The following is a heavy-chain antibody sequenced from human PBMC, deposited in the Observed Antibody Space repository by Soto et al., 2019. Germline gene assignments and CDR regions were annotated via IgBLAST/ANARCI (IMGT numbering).Heavy chain of an antibody. Sequence: GGSLRLSCAASGFTFRSFTMNWVRQAPGKGLEWVSTISSNSAYIYYTDALRGRFTISRDNAKNSLHLQMNSLRAEDTAVHYCTRDASRDSSARGWFDPWGPGTLVTVSS. CDR2: ISSNSAYI. J-gene: IGHJ5*02. CDR1: GFTFRSFT. V-gene: IGHV3-21*01. CDR3: TRDASRDSSARGWFDP. D-gene: IGHD6-13*01.